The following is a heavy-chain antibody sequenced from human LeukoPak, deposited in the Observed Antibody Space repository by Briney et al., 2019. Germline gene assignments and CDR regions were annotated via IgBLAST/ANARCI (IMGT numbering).Heavy chain of an antibody. V-gene: IGHV3-53*01. CDR2: IFSGNNA. CDR1: GFTVSSKY. Sequence: GGSLRLSCAASGFTVSSKYMGWARQAPGKGLEWVSIIFSGNNAYYVDSVKGRFTISRDNSKNTVYLQMNSPRAEDTAVYYCARDFGLGYCDSTSCYGWFDPWGQGTLVTVSS. CDR3: ARDFGLGYCDSTSCYGWFDP. J-gene: IGHJ5*02. D-gene: IGHD2-2*01.